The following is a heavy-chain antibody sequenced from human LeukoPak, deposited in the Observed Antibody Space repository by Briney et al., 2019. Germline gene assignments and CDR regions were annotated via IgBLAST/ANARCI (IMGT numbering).Heavy chain of an antibody. CDR3: AREGGDCSSTSCPTPHFDY. V-gene: IGHV4-4*07. J-gene: IGHJ4*02. Sequence: SETLSLTCAVYGGSFSGYYWSWIRQPAGKGLEWIGRIYTSGSTNYNPSLKSRVTMSVDTSKNQFSLKLSSVTATDTAVYYCAREGGDCSSTSCPTPHFDYWGQGTLVTVSS. CDR2: IYTSGST. CDR1: GGSFSGYY. D-gene: IGHD2-2*01.